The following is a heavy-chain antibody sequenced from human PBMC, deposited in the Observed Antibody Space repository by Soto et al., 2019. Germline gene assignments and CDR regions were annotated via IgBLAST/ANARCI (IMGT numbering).Heavy chain of an antibody. J-gene: IGHJ6*02. CDR3: ARDMEQQIAYYYYGMDV. D-gene: IGHD6-13*01. V-gene: IGHV1-69*13. CDR2: IIPIFGTA. Sequence: SVKVSCKASGGTFSSYAISWVRQAPGQGLEWMGGIIPIFGTANYAQKFQGRVTITADESTSTAYMELSSLRSEDAAVYYCARDMEQQIAYYYYGMDVWGQGTTVTVSS. CDR1: GGTFSSYA.